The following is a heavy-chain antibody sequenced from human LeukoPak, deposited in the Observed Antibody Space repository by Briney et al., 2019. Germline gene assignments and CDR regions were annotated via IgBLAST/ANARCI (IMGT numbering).Heavy chain of an antibody. CDR2: FDPEGGET. D-gene: IGHD3-3*01. V-gene: IGHV1-24*01. CDR3: ARGYYDFWSGYYRATRAFDY. CDR1: GYTLTELP. Sequence: GASVKVPCKVSGYTLTELPMHWVRQAPGKGLEWMGGFDPEGGETIYAQKFQGRVTITRDTSASTAYMELSSLRSEDTAVYYCARGYYDFWSGYYRATRAFDYWGQGTLVTVSS. J-gene: IGHJ4*02.